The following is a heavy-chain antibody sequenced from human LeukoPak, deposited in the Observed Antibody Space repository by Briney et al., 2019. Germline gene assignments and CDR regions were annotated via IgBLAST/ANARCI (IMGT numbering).Heavy chain of an antibody. J-gene: IGHJ4*02. D-gene: IGHD6-13*01. CDR3: AKDPGSSSWYDY. CDR2: ISYDGSNK. V-gene: IGHV3-30*18. Sequence: GGSLRLSCAASGFTFSSYGMHWVRQAPGKGLEWVAVISYDGSNKYYADSVKGRFTISRDNSKNTLYLQMNSLRAEDTAVYYCAKDPGSSSWYDYWGQGTLVTVSS. CDR1: GFTFSSYG.